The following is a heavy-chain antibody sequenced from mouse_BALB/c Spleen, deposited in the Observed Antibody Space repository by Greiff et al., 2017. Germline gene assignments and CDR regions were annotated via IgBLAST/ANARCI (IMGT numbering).Heavy chain of an antibody. J-gene: IGHJ2*01. CDR2: IYPSDSYT. CDR3: TRLITTVLSYRGYFDY. V-gene: IGHV1-69*02. Sequence: QVQLKQPGAELVRPGASVKLSCKASGYTFTSYWINWVKQRPGQGLEWIGNIYPSDSYTNYNQKFKDKATLTVDKSSSTAYMQLSSPTSEDSAVYYCTRLITTVLSYRGYFDYWGQGTTLTVSS. CDR1: GYTFTSYW. D-gene: IGHD1-1*01.